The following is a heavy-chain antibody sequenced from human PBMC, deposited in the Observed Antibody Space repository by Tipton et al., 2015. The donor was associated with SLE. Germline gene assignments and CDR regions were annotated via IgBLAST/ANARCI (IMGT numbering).Heavy chain of an antibody. CDR3: ARLNDATAIASLDY. CDR1: GGSISSYY. V-gene: IGHV4-59*01. J-gene: IGHJ4*02. Sequence: TLSLTCTVSGGSISSYYWNWIRQPPGKGLEWIGYIYYNGHTNYSPSLKSRVTLSVDTSKNQFSLTLSSVTAADTAVYYCARLNDATAIASLDYWGQGNLVTVSS. CDR2: IYYNGHT. D-gene: IGHD2-21*02.